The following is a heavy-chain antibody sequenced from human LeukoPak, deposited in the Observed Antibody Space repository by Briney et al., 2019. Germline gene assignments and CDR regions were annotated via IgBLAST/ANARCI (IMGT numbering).Heavy chain of an antibody. CDR2: IYTSGST. D-gene: IGHD6-19*01. V-gene: IGHV4-61*02. Sequence: SETLSLTCTVSGGSISSGSYYWSWIRQPAGKGLEWIGRIYTSGSTNYNPSLKSRVTISVDTSKNQFSLKLSSVTAADTAVYYCAREGAGYSSGWLHYYYYMDVWGKGTTVTLS. J-gene: IGHJ6*03. CDR1: GGSISSGSYY. CDR3: AREGAGYSSGWLHYYYYMDV.